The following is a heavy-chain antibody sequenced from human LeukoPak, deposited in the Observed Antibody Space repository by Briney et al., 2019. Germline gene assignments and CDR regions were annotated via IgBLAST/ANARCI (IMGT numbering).Heavy chain of an antibody. J-gene: IGHJ5*02. CDR3: ARDQYTNSGNWFDP. V-gene: IGHV3-74*01. D-gene: IGHD7-27*01. Sequence: TGGSLRLSCAASGFTFSSYWMHWVRHAPGKGLVWVSRINSAGSSTSYADSVKGRFTISRDNAKNTLYLQMNSLRAEDTAVYFCARDQYTNSGNWFDPWGQGTLVTVSS. CDR1: GFTFSSYW. CDR2: INSAGSST.